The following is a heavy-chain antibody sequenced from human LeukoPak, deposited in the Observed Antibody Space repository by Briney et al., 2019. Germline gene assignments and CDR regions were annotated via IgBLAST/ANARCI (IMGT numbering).Heavy chain of an antibody. D-gene: IGHD2-2*01. V-gene: IGHV1-69*05. CDR1: GGTFSSYA. Sequence: SVRVSCKASGGTFSSYAISWVRQAPGQGLEWMGGIIPIFGTANYAQKFQGRVTITTDESTSTAYMELSSLRSEDTAVYYCARVAVVVPAATALDYYHYMDVWGKGTTVTVSS. J-gene: IGHJ6*03. CDR2: IIPIFGTA. CDR3: ARVAVVVPAATALDYYHYMDV.